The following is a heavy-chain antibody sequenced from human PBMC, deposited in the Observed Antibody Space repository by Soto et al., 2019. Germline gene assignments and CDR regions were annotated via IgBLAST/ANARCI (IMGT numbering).Heavy chain of an antibody. J-gene: IGHJ5*02. CDR2: IYYSGST. V-gene: IGHV4-59*01. Sequence: SETLSLTCTISGGSISSYYWIWIRQPPGKGLEWIGYIYYSGSTNYNPSLKSRVTISVDTSKNQFSLKLSSVTAADTAVYYCARALRPHYYDSSGSQSNWFDPWGQGTLVTVSS. D-gene: IGHD3-22*01. CDR1: GGSISSYY. CDR3: ARALRPHYYDSSGSQSNWFDP.